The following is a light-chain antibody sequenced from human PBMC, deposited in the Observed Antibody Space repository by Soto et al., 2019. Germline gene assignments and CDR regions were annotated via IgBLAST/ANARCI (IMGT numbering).Light chain of an antibody. J-gene: IGKJ1*01. Sequence: EIVLTQSPGTLSLSPGERATLSCRASQSVSSSYLAWYQQKPGQAPRLLIYGASSRATGIPDRFSGSGSGTDSTLTISRLEPEDFAVYYCQQNGSSPVTFAKGTKVKSN. CDR3: QQNGSSPVT. CDR2: GAS. CDR1: QSVSSSY. V-gene: IGKV3-20*01.